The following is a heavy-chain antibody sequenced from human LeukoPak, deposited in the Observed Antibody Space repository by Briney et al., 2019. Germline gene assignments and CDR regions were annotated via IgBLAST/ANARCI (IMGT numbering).Heavy chain of an antibody. CDR3: ARDGYSYGPWYYYYMDV. J-gene: IGHJ6*03. Sequence: PGGSLRLSCAASGFTFSSYSMDWVRQAPGKGLEGVSSISSSSSYIYYADSVKGRFTISRDNAQNSLYLQMNSLRAEDTAVYYCARDGYSYGPWYYYYMDVWGKGTTVTVSS. CDR2: ISSSSSYI. D-gene: IGHD5-18*01. V-gene: IGHV3-21*01. CDR1: GFTFSSYS.